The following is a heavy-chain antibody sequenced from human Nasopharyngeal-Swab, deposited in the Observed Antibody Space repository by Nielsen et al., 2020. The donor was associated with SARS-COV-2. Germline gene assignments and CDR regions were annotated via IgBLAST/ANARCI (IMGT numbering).Heavy chain of an antibody. CDR2: IFYSGST. CDR1: GGSISSSSYY. CDR3: ARIPSLYSGSAPFDY. D-gene: IGHD1-26*01. V-gene: IGHV4-39*01. J-gene: IGHJ4*02. Sequence: SETLSLTCTVSGGSISSSSYYWGWICQPPGKGLEWIGSIFYSGSTYYNPSLKSRVTISVDTSKNQFSLRLSSVTAADTAVYYCARIPSLYSGSAPFDYWGRGTLVTVSS.